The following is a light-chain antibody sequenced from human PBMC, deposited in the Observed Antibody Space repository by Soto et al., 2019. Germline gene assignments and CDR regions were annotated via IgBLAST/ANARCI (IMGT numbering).Light chain of an antibody. CDR3: CSSAGTLTWV. J-gene: IGLJ3*02. CDR2: YIS. V-gene: IGLV2-11*01. CDR1: SSDFGAYNL. Sequence: QSVLTQPRSVSGSPGQSVTISCTGTSSDFGAYNLVSWYQQYPGKAPKLMVYYISERPSGVPDRFSGSKSGNTASLTISGLQAEDEADSYCCSSAGTLTWVFGGGTKVTVL.